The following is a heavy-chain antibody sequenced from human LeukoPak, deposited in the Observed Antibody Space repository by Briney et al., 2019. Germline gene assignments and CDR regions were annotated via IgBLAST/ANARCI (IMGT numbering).Heavy chain of an antibody. J-gene: IGHJ6*03. D-gene: IGHD1-7*01. CDR3: ARDNWNYSAYYYYMDV. Sequence: NSSETLSLTCTVSGGSISSSSYYWGWIRQPPGKGLGWIGSIYYSGSTYYNPSLKSRVTISVDTSKNQFSLKLSSVTAADTAVYYCARDNWNYSAYYYYMDVWGKGTTVTVSS. V-gene: IGHV4-39*07. CDR1: GGSISSSSYY. CDR2: IYYSGST.